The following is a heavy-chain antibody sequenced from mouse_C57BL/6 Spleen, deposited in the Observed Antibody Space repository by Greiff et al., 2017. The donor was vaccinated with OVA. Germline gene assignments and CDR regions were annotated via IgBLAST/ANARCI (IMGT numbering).Heavy chain of an antibody. D-gene: IGHD4-1*01. V-gene: IGHV5-6*01. J-gene: IGHJ3*01. CDR1: GFTFSSYG. CDR3: ARHETGTGFAY. Sequence: EVHLVESGGDLVKPGGSLKLSCAASGFTFSSYGMSWVRQTPDKRLEWVATISSGGSYTYYPDSVKGRFTISRDNAKNTLYLQMSSLKSEDTAMYYCARHETGTGFAYWGQGTLVTVSA. CDR2: ISSGGSYT.